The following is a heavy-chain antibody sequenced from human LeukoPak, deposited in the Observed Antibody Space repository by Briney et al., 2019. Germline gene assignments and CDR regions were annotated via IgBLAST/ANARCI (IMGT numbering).Heavy chain of an antibody. J-gene: IGHJ4*02. CDR3: ARFFRTMWELPYY. CDR1: GGSISSSSYY. V-gene: IGHV4-39*01. D-gene: IGHD1-26*01. Sequence: SETLSLTCTLSGGSISSSSYYWGWIRQPPGKGLEWIGSIYHSGNTFYNPSLKSRLTISVDTSKNQFFLKLTSVTAADTAVYYCARFFRTMWELPYYWGQGTLVTVSS. CDR2: IYHSGNT.